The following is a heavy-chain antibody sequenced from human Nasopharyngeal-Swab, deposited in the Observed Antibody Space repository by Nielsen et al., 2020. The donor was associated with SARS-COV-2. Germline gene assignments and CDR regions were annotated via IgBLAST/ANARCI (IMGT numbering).Heavy chain of an antibody. CDR3: AIMTTVTSYLFYYYYYMDV. Sequence: SVKVSCKASGGTFSSYAISWVRQALGQGLEWMGGIIPIFGTANYAQKFQGRVTITADESTSTAYMELSSLRSEDTAVYYCAIMTTVTSYLFYYYYYMDVWGKGTTVTVSS. CDR1: GGTFSSYA. J-gene: IGHJ6*03. V-gene: IGHV1-69*13. D-gene: IGHD4-11*01. CDR2: IIPIFGTA.